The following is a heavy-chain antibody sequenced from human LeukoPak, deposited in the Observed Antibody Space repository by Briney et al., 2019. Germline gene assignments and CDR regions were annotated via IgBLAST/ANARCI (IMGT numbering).Heavy chain of an antibody. J-gene: IGHJ4*02. Sequence: PSETLSLTCTVSGGSISSYYWSWIRQPPGKGLEWIGYVYYSGSTNYNPSLKSRVTISVDTSKNQSSLKLSSVTAADTAVYYCARGRKQWLVAYWGQGTLVTVSS. CDR2: VYYSGST. CDR1: GGSISSYY. D-gene: IGHD6-19*01. CDR3: ARGRKQWLVAY. V-gene: IGHV4-59*01.